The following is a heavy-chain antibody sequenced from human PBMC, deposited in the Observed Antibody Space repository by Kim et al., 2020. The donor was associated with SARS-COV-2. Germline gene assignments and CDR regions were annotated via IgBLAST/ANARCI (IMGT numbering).Heavy chain of an antibody. Sequence: SETLSLTCTVSGGSISNYFWSWVRQPPGKGLEWIGNIYYSGSTNYHPSLKSRVTISEDTSKNQFSLRLSSVTAADTAVYYCAGFGCSSISCSTFDPWGQGTLVTVSS. CDR1: GGSISNYF. J-gene: IGHJ5*02. D-gene: IGHD2-2*01. CDR3: AGFGCSSISCSTFDP. V-gene: IGHV4-59*08. CDR2: IYYSGST.